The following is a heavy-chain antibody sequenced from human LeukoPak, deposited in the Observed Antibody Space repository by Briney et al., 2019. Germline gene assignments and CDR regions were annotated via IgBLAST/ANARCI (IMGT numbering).Heavy chain of an antibody. J-gene: IGHJ4*02. CDR1: GGSISSGDYC. D-gene: IGHD6-13*01. CDR3: ARTPGYSREDFDY. Sequence: SETLSLTCTVSGGSISSGDYCWSWIRQPPGKGLEWIGYIYYSGSTYYNPSLKSRVTISVDTSKNQFSLKLSSVTAADTAVYYCARTPGYSREDFDYWGQGTLVTVSS. CDR2: IYYSGST. V-gene: IGHV4-30-4*08.